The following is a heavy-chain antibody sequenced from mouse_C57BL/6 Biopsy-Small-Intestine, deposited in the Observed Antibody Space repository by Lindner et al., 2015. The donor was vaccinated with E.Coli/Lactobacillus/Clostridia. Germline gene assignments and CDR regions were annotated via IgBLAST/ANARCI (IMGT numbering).Heavy chain of an antibody. CDR3: ARDYDWYFDV. Sequence: VQLQESGPGLVKPSQTVFLTCTVTGISITTGNFGWSWTRQFPGNKLEWIGYIKYSGTITYNPSLTSRTTITRDTPKNQFFLEMTSLTAEDTATYYCARDYDWYFDVWGSGTTVTVSS. V-gene: IGHV3-5*01. J-gene: IGHJ1*01. CDR2: IKYSGTI. D-gene: IGHD2-12*01. CDR1: GISITTGNFG.